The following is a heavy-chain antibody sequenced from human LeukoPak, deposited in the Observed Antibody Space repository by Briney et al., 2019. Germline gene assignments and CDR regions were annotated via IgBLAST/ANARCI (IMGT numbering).Heavy chain of an antibody. D-gene: IGHD4-17*01. CDR1: GASISSGGYY. V-gene: IGHV4-31*03. CDR2: IYYSGTT. CDR3: AREVPTVRHDAFDI. J-gene: IGHJ3*02. Sequence: SETLSLTCTVSGASISSGGYYWSWIRQHPGKGLEWIGYIYYSGTTYYNPSLKSRVTISVDTSKNQFSLKLSSVTAADTAVYYCAREVPTVRHDAFDIWGQGTMVTVSS.